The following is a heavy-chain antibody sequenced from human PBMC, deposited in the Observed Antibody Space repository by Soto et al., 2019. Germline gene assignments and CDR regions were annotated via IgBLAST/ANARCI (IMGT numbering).Heavy chain of an antibody. J-gene: IGHJ4*02. CDR2: IIPIFGTA. CDR1: GGTFSSYA. CDR3: AREGPDSTYYYDSSGYHPGFDY. Sequence: QVQLVQSGAEVKKPGSSVKVSCKASGGTFSSYAISWVRQAPGQGLEWMGGIIPIFGTANYAQKFQGRVTMTAEESTSTAYMELSSLRSEDTAVYYCAREGPDSTYYYDSSGYHPGFDYWGQGTLVTVSS. V-gene: IGHV1-69*01. D-gene: IGHD3-22*01.